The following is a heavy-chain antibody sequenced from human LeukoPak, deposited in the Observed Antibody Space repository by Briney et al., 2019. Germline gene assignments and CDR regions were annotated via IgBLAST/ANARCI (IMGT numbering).Heavy chain of an antibody. V-gene: IGHV3-15*01. CDR3: TTLLYYDILTGYNPPGSYC. D-gene: IGHD3-9*01. Sequence: GGSLRLSCAAFGFTFSNAWMSWVRQAPGKGLEWDGRIKSKTDGGTTDYAAPVKGRFTISRDDSKNTLYLQMNSLKTEDTAVYYCTTLLYYDILTGYNPPGSYCWGQGTLVTVSS. CDR1: GFTFSNAW. CDR2: IKSKTDGGTT. J-gene: IGHJ4*02.